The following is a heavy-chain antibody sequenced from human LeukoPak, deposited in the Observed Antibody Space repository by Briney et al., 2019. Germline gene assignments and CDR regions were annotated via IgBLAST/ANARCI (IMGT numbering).Heavy chain of an antibody. CDR3: AIEGGIAAAGEGYSDY. J-gene: IGHJ4*02. Sequence: PSETLSLTCTVSGGSIRSYYWSWIRQPPGKGLEWIGEINHSGSTNYNPSLKSRVTISVDASKNQFSLKLSSVTAADTAVYYCAIEGGIAAAGEGYSDYWGQGTLVTVSS. V-gene: IGHV4-34*01. D-gene: IGHD6-13*01. CDR1: GGSIRSYY. CDR2: INHSGST.